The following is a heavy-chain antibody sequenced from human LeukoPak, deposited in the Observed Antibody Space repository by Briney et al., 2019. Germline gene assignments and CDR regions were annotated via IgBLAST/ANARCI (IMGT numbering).Heavy chain of an antibody. V-gene: IGHV4-34*01. CDR1: DGSFSGYY. D-gene: IGHD6-19*01. Sequence: SETLSLTCSVYDGSFSGYYWNWIRQPPGKGLEWIGEINQSGSTNYNPSLKSRVTISVDTSKNQFSLKLSSVTAADTAVYYCARGSGWFSFPFDYWGQGTLVTVSS. J-gene: IGHJ4*02. CDR2: INQSGST. CDR3: ARGSGWFSFPFDY.